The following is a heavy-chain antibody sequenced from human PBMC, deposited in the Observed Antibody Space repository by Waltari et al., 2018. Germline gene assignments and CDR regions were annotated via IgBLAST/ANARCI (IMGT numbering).Heavy chain of an antibody. CDR3: ATLSYDSSGYYGGYFDY. J-gene: IGHJ4*02. D-gene: IGHD3-22*01. CDR2: VDPEDGET. Sequence: EVQLVQSGAEVKKPGATVKISCQVSGYTFTDYYMPWVQQAPGNGLEWMGLVDPEDGETIYAEKFQGRVTITADTSTDTAYMELSSLRSEDTAVYYCATLSYDSSGYYGGYFDYWGQGTLVTVSS. V-gene: IGHV1-69-2*01. CDR1: GYTFTDYY.